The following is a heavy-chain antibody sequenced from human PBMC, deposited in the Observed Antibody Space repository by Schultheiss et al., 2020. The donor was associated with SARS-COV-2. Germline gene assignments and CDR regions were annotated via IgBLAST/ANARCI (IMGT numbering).Heavy chain of an antibody. CDR2: ISGSGGST. Sequence: GGSLRLSCAASGFTFSSYAMSWVRQAPGKGLEWVSAISGSGGSTYYADSVKGRFTISRDNSKNTLYLQMNSLRAEDTAVYYCYLRGVISDFYGMDVWGQGTTVTVSS. CDR1: GFTFSSYA. J-gene: IGHJ6*02. V-gene: IGHV3-23*01. CDR3: YLRGVISDFYGMDV. D-gene: IGHD3-10*01.